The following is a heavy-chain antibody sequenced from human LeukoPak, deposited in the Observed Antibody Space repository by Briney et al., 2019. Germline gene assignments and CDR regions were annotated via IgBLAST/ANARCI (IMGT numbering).Heavy chain of an antibody. V-gene: IGHV3-15*01. CDR2: IKSKTDGSTT. CDR3: TTDDEGNYDFWSGPKIDY. CDR1: GFTFSNAW. Sequence: PGGSLRLSCAASGFTFSNAWMSWVRQAPGKGLEWVGRIKSKTDGSTTDYAAPVKGRFTISRDDSKNTLYLQMNSLKTEDTAVYYCTTDDEGNYDFWSGPKIDYWGQGTLVTVSS. D-gene: IGHD3-3*01. J-gene: IGHJ4*02.